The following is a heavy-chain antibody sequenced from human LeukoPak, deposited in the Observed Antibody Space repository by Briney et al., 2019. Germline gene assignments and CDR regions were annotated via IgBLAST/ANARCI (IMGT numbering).Heavy chain of an antibody. V-gene: IGHV4-59*01. J-gene: IGHJ4*02. CDR1: GGSISSYY. CDR3: ARAVRYYDSSGYSYYFDY. Sequence: PSETLSLTCTVSGGSISSYYWSWIWQPPGKGLEWIGYIYYSGSTNYNPSLKSRVTISVDTSKNQFSLKLSSVTAADTAVYYCARAVRYYDSSGYSYYFDYWGQGTLVTVSS. D-gene: IGHD3-22*01. CDR2: IYYSGST.